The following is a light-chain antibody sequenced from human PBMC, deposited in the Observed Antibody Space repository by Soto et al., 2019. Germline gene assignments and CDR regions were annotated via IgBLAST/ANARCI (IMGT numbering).Light chain of an antibody. CDR2: GAT. CDR1: EDVSRW. CDR3: LQDYNYPWT. J-gene: IGKJ1*01. V-gene: IGKV1-12*01. Sequence: DIQMTQSPSYVYASVGDTVTFTCRASEDVSRWLGWYQQKPGRAPSLLIFGATSLQDGVPSRFSATESGTHFTLTISSLQPEDFATYYCLQDYNYPWTFGQGTKVEIK.